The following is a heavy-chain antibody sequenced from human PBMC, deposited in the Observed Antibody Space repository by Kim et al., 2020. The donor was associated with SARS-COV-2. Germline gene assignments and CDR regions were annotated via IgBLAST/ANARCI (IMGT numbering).Heavy chain of an antibody. CDR1: GGSISSYY. J-gene: IGHJ2*01. D-gene: IGHD2-15*01. V-gene: IGHV4-59*13. CDR3: ARALVAAKRYFDL. Sequence: SETLSLTCTVSGGSISSYYWSWIRQPPGKGLEWIGYIYYSGSTNYNPSLKSRVTISVDTSKNQFSLKLSSVTAADTAVYYCARALVAAKRYFDLWGRGTLVTVSS. CDR2: IYYSGST.